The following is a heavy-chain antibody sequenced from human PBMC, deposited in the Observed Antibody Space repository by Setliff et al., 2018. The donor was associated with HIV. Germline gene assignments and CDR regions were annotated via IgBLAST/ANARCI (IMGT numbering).Heavy chain of an antibody. Sequence: PSETLSLTCAVYGGSFSGYYWSWIRQPPGKGLEWIGEINHSGSTNYNPSLKSRVTISVDTSMDQFSLKLNSVTAADTAVYYCASRWPAMREFDYWGQGTLVTVSS. D-gene: IGHD2-2*01. V-gene: IGHV4-34*01. CDR1: GGSFSGYY. CDR3: ASRWPAMREFDY. J-gene: IGHJ4*02. CDR2: INHSGST.